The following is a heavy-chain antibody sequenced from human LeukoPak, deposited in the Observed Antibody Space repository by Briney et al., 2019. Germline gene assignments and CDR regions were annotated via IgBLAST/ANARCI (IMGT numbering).Heavy chain of an antibody. CDR3: ARGRDGYNPYYFDY. J-gene: IGHJ4*02. CDR2: ISSNGGST. V-gene: IGHV3-64*01. Sequence: GGSLRLSCAASGFTFSSYAMHWVRQAPGTGLEYVSAISSNGGSTYYANSVKGRFTISRDNSKNTLYLQMGSLRAEDMAVYYCARGRDGYNPYYFDYWGQGTLVTVSS. D-gene: IGHD5-24*01. CDR1: GFTFSSYA.